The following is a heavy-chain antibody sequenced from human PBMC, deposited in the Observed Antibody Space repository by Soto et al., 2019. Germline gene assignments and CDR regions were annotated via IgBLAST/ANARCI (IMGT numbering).Heavy chain of an antibody. Sequence: QVQLVQSGAEVKKPGASVKVSCKASGYSFTSYYIHWVRQAPGQGLEWMGIINPSGGSTSYAQKFQGRVTVTRDTSTSTVYMELSSLRSEDTAVYYCARGFGELSYFDYWGPGTLVTVSS. CDR3: ARGFGELSYFDY. CDR1: GYSFTSYY. J-gene: IGHJ4*02. V-gene: IGHV1-46*03. CDR2: INPSGGST. D-gene: IGHD3-10*01.